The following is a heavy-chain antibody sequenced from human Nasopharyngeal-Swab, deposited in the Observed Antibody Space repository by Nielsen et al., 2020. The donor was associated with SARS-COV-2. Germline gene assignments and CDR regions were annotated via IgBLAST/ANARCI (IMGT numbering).Heavy chain of an antibody. V-gene: IGHV3-21*01. D-gene: IGHD5-24*01. CDR2: ISSTTPYI. J-gene: IGHJ4*02. CDR1: GFTFSSYS. CDR3: ACLDMYTTGF. Sequence: GGSLRLSCAASGFTFSSYSMNWVRQAPGKGLEWISSISSTTPYIYYADSVKGRFTISRDNAKNSLYLQMSNLRAEDTAVYYCACLDMYTTGFWGQGTLVTVSS.